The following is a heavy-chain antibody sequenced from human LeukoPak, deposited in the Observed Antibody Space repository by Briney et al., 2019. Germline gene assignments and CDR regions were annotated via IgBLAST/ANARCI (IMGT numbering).Heavy chain of an antibody. CDR2: IRSKANSYAT. Sequence: GGSLRLSCAASGVTFSGSAMHWVRQASGKGLEWVGRIRSKANSYATAYAASVKGRFTISRDDSKNTAYLQMNSLKTEDTAVYYCTRQEYYYGSGSYWSGAFDIWGQGTMVTVSS. CDR1: GVTFSGSA. CDR3: TRQEYYYGSGSYWSGAFDI. D-gene: IGHD3-10*01. J-gene: IGHJ3*02. V-gene: IGHV3-73*01.